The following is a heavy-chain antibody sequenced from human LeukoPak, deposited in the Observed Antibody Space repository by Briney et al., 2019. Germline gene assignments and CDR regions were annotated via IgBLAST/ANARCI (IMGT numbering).Heavy chain of an antibody. CDR1: GGSISSGSYY. V-gene: IGHV4-61*02. D-gene: IGHD2-2*01. CDR2: IYTSGST. J-gene: IGHJ4*02. Sequence: SQTLGLTCTVSGGSISSGSYYWSWIRQPAGKGLEWIGRIYTSGSTNYNPSLKSRVTISVDTSKNQFSLKLSSVTAADTAVYYCARGPAVAFDYWGQGTLVTVSS. CDR3: ARGPAVAFDY.